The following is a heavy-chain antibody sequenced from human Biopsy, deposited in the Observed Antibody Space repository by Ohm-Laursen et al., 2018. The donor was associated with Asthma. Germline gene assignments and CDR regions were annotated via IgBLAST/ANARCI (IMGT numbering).Heavy chain of an antibody. CDR3: ARTTYGDDGFDP. V-gene: IGHV4-31*03. J-gene: IGHJ5*02. CDR2: IYYSGST. Sequence: SQTLSLTCPVSGGSINIGDYYWSWIRQHPVKGLEWIGYIYYSGSTNYNPSLKSRVSISLDTSKNQFSLSLTSVTAADTAVYYCARTTYGDDGFDPWGQGTLVTVSS. D-gene: IGHD4-17*01. CDR1: GGSINIGDYY.